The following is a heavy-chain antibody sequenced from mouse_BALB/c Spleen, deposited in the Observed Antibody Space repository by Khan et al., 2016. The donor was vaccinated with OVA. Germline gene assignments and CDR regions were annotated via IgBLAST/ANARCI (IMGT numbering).Heavy chain of an antibody. CDR3: ARRAYYAYFWFFDV. J-gene: IGHJ1*01. D-gene: IGHD1-2*01. Sequence: EVQLQQSGPELVKPGASVKISCKTSGYTFTEYTMHWVKQSHGKSLEWIGRINPNNGGTSYNQKLKGKATLTVDTSSTTAYMELRSLTSEDSDVFYCARRAYYAYFWFFDVWGAGTTVTVSS. CDR1: GYTFTEYT. CDR2: INPNNGGT. V-gene: IGHV1-22*01.